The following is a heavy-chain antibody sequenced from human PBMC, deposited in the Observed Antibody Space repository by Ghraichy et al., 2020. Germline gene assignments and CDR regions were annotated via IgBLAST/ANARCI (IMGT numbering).Heavy chain of an antibody. CDR1: GFTFSDYY. J-gene: IGHJ4*02. CDR2: ISSSGSTI. CDR3: ARQNQLAYCGGDCSNFDY. V-gene: IGHV3-11*01. Sequence: GESLNISCAASGFTFSDYYMSWIRQAPGKGLEWVSYISSSGSTIYYADSVKGRFTISRDNAKNSLYLQMNSLRAEDTAVYYCARQNQLAYCGGDCSNFDYWGQGTLVTVSS. D-gene: IGHD2-21*02.